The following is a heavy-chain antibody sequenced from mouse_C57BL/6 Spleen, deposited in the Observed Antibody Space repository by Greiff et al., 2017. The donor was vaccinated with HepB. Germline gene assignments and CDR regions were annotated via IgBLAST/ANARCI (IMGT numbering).Heavy chain of an antibody. CDR2: IYPGDGDT. CDR3: AGQEWYFDV. CDR1: GYAFSSSW. V-gene: IGHV1-82*01. J-gene: IGHJ1*03. Sequence: QVQLQQSGPELVKPGASVKISCKASGYAFSSSWMNWVKQRPGKGLEWIGRIYPGDGDTNYNGKFKGKATLTADKPSSTVYMQLSGLTSEDSAVYVCAGQEWYFDVWGTGTTVTVSS. D-gene: IGHD3-2*02.